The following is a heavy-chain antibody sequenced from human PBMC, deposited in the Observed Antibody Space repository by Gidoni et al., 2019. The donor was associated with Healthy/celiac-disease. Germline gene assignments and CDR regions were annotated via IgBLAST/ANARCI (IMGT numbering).Heavy chain of an antibody. D-gene: IGHD5-18*01. CDR2: ISSSGSTI. Sequence: QVQLVESGGGLVKPGGSLRLSCAASGFNFSDHYISWIRQAPGKGLAWVSYISSSGSTIYYADSVKGRFTISRDNAKNSLYLQMNSLRAEDTAVYYCAREGSQDRIQLLIYYYYMDVWGKGTTVTVSS. CDR1: GFNFSDHY. J-gene: IGHJ6*03. CDR3: AREGSQDRIQLLIYYYYMDV. V-gene: IGHV3-11*01.